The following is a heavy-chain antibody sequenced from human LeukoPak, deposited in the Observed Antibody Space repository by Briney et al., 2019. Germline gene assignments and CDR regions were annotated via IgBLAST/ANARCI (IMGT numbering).Heavy chain of an antibody. CDR3: ATLMAAAGTNWFDP. J-gene: IGHJ5*02. V-gene: IGHV7-4-1*02. CDR1: GYTFTSYG. CDR2: INTNTGNP. Sequence: ASVKVSCKASGYTFTSYGISWVRQAPGQGLEWMGWINTNTGNPTYAQGFTGRFVFSLDTSVSTAYLQISSLKAEDTAVYYCATLMAAAGTNWFDPWGQGTLVTVSS. D-gene: IGHD6-13*01.